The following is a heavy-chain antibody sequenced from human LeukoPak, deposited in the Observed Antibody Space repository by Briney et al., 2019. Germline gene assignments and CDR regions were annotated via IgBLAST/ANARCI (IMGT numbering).Heavy chain of an antibody. CDR3: ARADSSSYSFDY. V-gene: IGHV3-21*01. J-gene: IGHJ4*02. CDR2: ISSSSSYI. D-gene: IGHD3-22*01. Sequence: GGSLRLSYAASGFTFSSYSMNWVRQAPGKGLEWVSSISSSSSYIYYADSVKGRFTISRDNAKNSLYLQMNSLRAEDTAVYYCARADSSSYSFDYWGQGTLVTVSS. CDR1: GFTFSSYS.